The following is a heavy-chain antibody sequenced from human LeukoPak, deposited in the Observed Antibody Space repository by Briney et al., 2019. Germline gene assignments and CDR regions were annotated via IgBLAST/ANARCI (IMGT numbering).Heavy chain of an antibody. J-gene: IGHJ4*02. V-gene: IGHV3-48*01. D-gene: IGHD6-19*01. Sequence: GGSLRLSCEASGIIFSNYNMNWVRQAPGKGLEWISYISSSSGTIYYADSVKGRFTISRDNARDSLYLQMNSLRAEDTAVYYCARGWLGSGLDYWGQGTLVTVSS. CDR3: ARGWLGSGLDY. CDR1: GIIFSNYN. CDR2: ISSSSGTI.